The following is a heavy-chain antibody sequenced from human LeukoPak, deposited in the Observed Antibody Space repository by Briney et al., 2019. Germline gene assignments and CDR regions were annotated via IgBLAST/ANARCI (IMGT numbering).Heavy chain of an antibody. V-gene: IGHV1-69*06. D-gene: IGHD2-21*02. Sequence: KVSFKASGGTFSSYAISWVRQAPGQGLEWMGGIIPIFGTANYAQKFQGRVTITADKSTSTAYMELSSLRSEDTAVYYCARVPDFDYYYYGMDVWGEGTTVTVSS. CDR2: IIPIFGTA. CDR1: GGTFSSYA. CDR3: ARVPDFDYYYYGMDV. J-gene: IGHJ6*04.